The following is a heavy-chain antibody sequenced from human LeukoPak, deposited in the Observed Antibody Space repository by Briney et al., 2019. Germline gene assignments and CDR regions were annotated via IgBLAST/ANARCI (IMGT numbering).Heavy chain of an antibody. CDR1: GFAFSSYA. CDR3: ARSSKYYYDSSGYFLRVSWLDY. CDR2: ISYDGSNK. V-gene: IGHV3-30-3*01. D-gene: IGHD3-22*01. Sequence: PGRSLRLSCAASGFAFSSYAMHWVRQAPGKGLGWVAVISYDGSNKYYADSVKGRFTISRDNSKNTLYLQMNSLRAEDTAVYYCARSSKYYYDSSGYFLRVSWLDYWGQGTLVTVSS. J-gene: IGHJ4*02.